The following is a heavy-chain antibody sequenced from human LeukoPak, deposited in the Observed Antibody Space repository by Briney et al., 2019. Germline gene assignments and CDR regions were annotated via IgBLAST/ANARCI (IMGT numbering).Heavy chain of an antibody. CDR2: ISGSGGST. D-gene: IGHD2-2*01. CDR3: AKESCSSTSCYSYFDY. J-gene: IGHJ4*02. CDR1: GFTFSSYG. Sequence: GRSLRLSCAASGFTFSSYGMHWVRQAPGKGLEWVSAISGSGGSTYYADSVKGRFTISRDNSKNTLYLQMNSLRAEDTAVYYCAKESCSSTSCYSYFDYWGQGTLVTVSS. V-gene: IGHV3-23*01.